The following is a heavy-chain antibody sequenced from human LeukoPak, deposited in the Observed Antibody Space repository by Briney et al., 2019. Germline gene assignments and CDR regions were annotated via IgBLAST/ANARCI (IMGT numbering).Heavy chain of an antibody. Sequence: GGSLRLSCAASGFTFSSFGMHWFGQAQGKGLGGVAFIRYGGTNEYYADSVKGRFTISRDNSKNTLSLLMNGLRVEDTAVYYCARDQHYDVLTAFGLDVWGQGTTVTVSS. D-gene: IGHD3-9*01. CDR3: ARDQHYDVLTAFGLDV. V-gene: IGHV3-30*02. CDR1: GFTFSSFG. CDR2: IRYGGTNE. J-gene: IGHJ6*02.